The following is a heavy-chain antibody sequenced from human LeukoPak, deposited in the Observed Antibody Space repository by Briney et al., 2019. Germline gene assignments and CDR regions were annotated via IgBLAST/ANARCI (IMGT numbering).Heavy chain of an antibody. D-gene: IGHD5-24*01. V-gene: IGHV4-59*01. Sequence: SETLSLTCTVSGASISSYYWSWIRQPPGKGLEWIGYIYYSGSTNYNPSLKSRVTISVDTSKNQFSLKLSSVTAADTAVYYCAGEMATIRVYAFDIWGQGTVVTVSS. J-gene: IGHJ3*02. CDR2: IYYSGST. CDR3: AGEMATIRVYAFDI. CDR1: GASISSYY.